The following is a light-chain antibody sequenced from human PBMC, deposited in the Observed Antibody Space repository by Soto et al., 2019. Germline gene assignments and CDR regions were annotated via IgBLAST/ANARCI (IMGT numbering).Light chain of an antibody. V-gene: IGLV1-40*01. CDR3: QSYDSSLSAVL. CDR2: GNS. Sequence: HSVLTQPPSVSGAPGQRVTISCTGSSSNIGAGYGVHWYQHLPGTAPKLLMYGNSIRPSGVPDRFSGSKSGTAASLAITGLQAEDEADYYCQSYDSSLSAVLFGGGTKLTVL. CDR1: SSNIGAGYG. J-gene: IGLJ2*01.